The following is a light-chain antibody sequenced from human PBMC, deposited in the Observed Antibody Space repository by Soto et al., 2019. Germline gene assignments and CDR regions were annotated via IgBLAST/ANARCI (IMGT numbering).Light chain of an antibody. CDR3: QQYGTWPLT. J-gene: IGKJ4*01. Sequence: IWIPHSQTTVPVSPGERATLSCSATQSVSIDLAWFQQKPGQAPRLLIYGASTRATGIPDRFSGSGSGTDFTLTISRLESGDFALYYCQQYGTWPLTFGGGTMV. CDR2: GAS. V-gene: IGKV3D-15*01. CDR1: QSVSID.